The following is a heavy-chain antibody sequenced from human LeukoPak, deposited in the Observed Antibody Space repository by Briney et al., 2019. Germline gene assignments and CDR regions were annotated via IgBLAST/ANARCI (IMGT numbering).Heavy chain of an antibody. CDR3: ARLSGGRCDY. Sequence: SQTLSLTCSVSGASISSGGYYWSWLRQHPGKGLEWIGYMFYSGSTYHNPSLKSPITISLDTSKNQFSLKLSSVTAADTAVYYCARLSGGRCDYWGQGILVTVSS. D-gene: IGHD4-23*01. CDR2: MFYSGST. J-gene: IGHJ4*02. V-gene: IGHV4-31*01. CDR1: GASISSGGYY.